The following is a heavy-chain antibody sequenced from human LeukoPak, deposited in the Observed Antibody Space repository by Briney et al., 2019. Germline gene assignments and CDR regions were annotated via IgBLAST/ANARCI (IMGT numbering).Heavy chain of an antibody. CDR3: AKENILTGRPHDY. D-gene: IGHD3-9*01. CDR1: GFTFSSYG. Sequence: GGSLRLSCAASGFTFSSYGMHWVRQAPGKGLEWVAFIRYDGSNKYYADSVKGRFTISRDNSKNTLYLQMNSLRAEDTAVYYCAKENILTGRPHDYWGQGTLVTVSS. J-gene: IGHJ4*02. CDR2: IRYDGSNK. V-gene: IGHV3-30*02.